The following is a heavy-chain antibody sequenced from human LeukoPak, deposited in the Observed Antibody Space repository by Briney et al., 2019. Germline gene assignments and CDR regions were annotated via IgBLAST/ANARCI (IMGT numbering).Heavy chain of an antibody. D-gene: IGHD4-17*01. CDR1: GGSISSYY. Sequence: PSETLSLTCTVSGGSISSYYWSWIRQHPGKGLEWIGYIYYSGSTYYNPSLKSRVTISVDTSKNQFSLKLSSVTAADTAVYYCARVPQNYGDFEDYWGQGTLVTVSS. CDR3: ARVPQNYGDFEDY. CDR2: IYYSGST. V-gene: IGHV4-59*06. J-gene: IGHJ4*02.